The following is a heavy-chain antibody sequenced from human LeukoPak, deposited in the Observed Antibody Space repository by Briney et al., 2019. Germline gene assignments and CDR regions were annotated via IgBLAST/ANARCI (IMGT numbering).Heavy chain of an antibody. CDR3: TRVANGDYFDF. V-gene: IGHV4-30-4*01. CDR1: GGSISSGDYY. Sequence: PSETLSLTCTVSGGSISSGDYYWSWIRQPPGKGLEWVGYIYFSGYTYYNPSLRSRVSISIDTSKNRFSLNLNSVTAADTAVYYCTRVANGDYFDFWGQGTLVTVSS. J-gene: IGHJ4*02. D-gene: IGHD4-17*01. CDR2: IYFSGYT.